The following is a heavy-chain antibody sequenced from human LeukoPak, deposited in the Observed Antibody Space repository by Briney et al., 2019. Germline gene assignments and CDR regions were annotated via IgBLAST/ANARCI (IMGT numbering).Heavy chain of an antibody. Sequence: ASVKVSCKASGYTFTGYYMHWVRQAPGQGLEWMGWINPNSGGTNYAQKFQGRVTMTRDTSISTAYMELSRLRSDDTAVYYCARGRKYSSGWYRGNWFDPWGQGTLVTVSS. V-gene: IGHV1-2*02. CDR1: GYTFTGYY. J-gene: IGHJ5*02. CDR2: INPNSGGT. CDR3: ARGRKYSSGWYRGNWFDP. D-gene: IGHD6-19*01.